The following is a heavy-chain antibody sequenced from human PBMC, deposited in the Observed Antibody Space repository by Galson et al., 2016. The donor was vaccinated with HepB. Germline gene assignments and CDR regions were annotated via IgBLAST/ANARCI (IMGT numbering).Heavy chain of an antibody. CDR2: TFYRSTWEN. V-gene: IGHV6-1*01. J-gene: IGHJ6*02. Sequence: CAISGDSVYNNGAAWVWIRQSPSRGLEWLGRTFYRSTWENHYAGSVRNRITISPDTSRNQFSLQSNSVTPEDTAVYYCARAVMLGRGMDVWGQGTTVTVSS. CDR1: GDSVYNNGAA. CDR3: ARAVMLGRGMDV. D-gene: IGHD3-10*01.